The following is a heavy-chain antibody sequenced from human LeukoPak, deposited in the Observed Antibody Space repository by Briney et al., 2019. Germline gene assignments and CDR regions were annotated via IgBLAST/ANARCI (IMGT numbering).Heavy chain of an antibody. CDR3: ARGARSSSSWRLGNWFDP. CDR2: IYYSRST. V-gene: IGHV4-39*07. J-gene: IGHJ5*02. D-gene: IGHD6-13*01. Sequence: SETLSLTCTVSGGSISSSSYYWGWIRQPPGKGLEWIGSIYYSRSTYYNPSLKSRVTISVDTSKNQFSLKLSSVTAADTAVYYCARGARSSSSWRLGNWFDPWGQGTLVTVSS. CDR1: GGSISSSSYY.